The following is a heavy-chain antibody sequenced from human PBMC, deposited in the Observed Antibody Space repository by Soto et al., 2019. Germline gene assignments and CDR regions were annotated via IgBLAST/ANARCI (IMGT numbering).Heavy chain of an antibody. CDR2: IYYSGGT. V-gene: IGHV4-61*01. Sequence: SETLSLPCTVAAGALIRGSYYFIGIRQPPGKGLEWIGYIYYSGGTNYNPSLRSRVTISVDTSKNQFSLKLSSVTAADTAVYYCARESSSSGWFEPWGQGTLVAVSS. J-gene: IGHJ5*02. CDR3: ARESSSSGWFEP. D-gene: IGHD6-6*01. CDR1: AGALIRGSYY.